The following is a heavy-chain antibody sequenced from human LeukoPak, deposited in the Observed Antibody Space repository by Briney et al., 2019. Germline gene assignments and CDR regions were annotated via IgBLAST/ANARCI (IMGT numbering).Heavy chain of an antibody. CDR2: ISSSGNT. CDR3: VKGRISEDGLDF. Sequence: GGSLRLSCAASGFTFSRSAMTWVRQTPGKGLDWVSSISSSGNTYYADSVKSRFTISRDNSKNMLYLQMNSLRAEDTAVYYCVKGRISEDGLDFWGQGTLVTVSS. J-gene: IGHJ4*02. CDR1: GFTFSRSA. D-gene: IGHD6-13*01. V-gene: IGHV3-23*01.